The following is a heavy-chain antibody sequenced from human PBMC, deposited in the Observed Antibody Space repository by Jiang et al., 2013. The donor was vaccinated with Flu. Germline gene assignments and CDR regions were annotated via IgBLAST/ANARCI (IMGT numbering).Heavy chain of an antibody. CDR1: GGSFSSYT. D-gene: IGHD3-22*01. V-gene: IGHV1-69*04. CDR2: IIPILGMV. Sequence: GAEVKKPGSSVKVSCKASGGSFSSYTINWVRQAPGQGLEWMGRIIPILGMVNYAQNFQGRVTVTADKSTSTAYMELSSLRSEDTAVYYCARDTDYYDSSSYYYERHNDAFDIWGQGTMVTVSS. J-gene: IGHJ3*02. CDR3: ARDTDYYDSSSYYYERHNDAFDI.